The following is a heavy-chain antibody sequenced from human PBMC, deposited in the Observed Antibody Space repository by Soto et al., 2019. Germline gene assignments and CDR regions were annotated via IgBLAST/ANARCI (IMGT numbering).Heavy chain of an antibody. V-gene: IGHV1-69*01. CDR2: IIPFLSAT. Sequence: QVQLVQSGAEVKKPGSSVKVSCRASGGHFDRFALSWLRQAHGQGLEWMGGIIPFLSATTYAQKFQGRVTITADESASTLYLELRSLTSDDTAVYYCARMKLARLDHWGQGTLVTVSS. CDR1: GGHFDRFA. CDR3: ARMKLARLDH. J-gene: IGHJ4*02.